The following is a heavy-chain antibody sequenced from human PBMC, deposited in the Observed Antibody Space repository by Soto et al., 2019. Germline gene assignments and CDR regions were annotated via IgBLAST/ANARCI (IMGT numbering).Heavy chain of an antibody. J-gene: IGHJ5*02. V-gene: IGHV1-18*01. CDR2: ISAYNGNT. D-gene: IGHD6-13*01. CDR3: ARDKYSSSWAPGWFDP. CDR1: GYTFTSYG. Sequence: ASVKVSCKASGYTFTSYGISWVRQAPGQGLEWMGWISAYNGNTNYAQKLQGRVTMTTDTSTSTAYMELRGLRSDDTAVYYCARDKYSSSWAPGWFDPWGQGTLVTVSS.